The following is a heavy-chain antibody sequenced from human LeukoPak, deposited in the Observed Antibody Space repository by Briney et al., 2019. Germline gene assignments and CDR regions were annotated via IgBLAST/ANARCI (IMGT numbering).Heavy chain of an antibody. CDR2: TRNKANSYIT. D-gene: IGHD5-12*01. J-gene: IGHJ4*02. Sequence: PGGSLRLSCATSGFTLSDYYMNWVRQAPGKGLEWVGRTRNKANSYITDYAASVKGRFTISRDDSKKSLYLQMNSLKTEDTAVYYCARGTVATLFDYWGQGTLVTVSS. CDR3: ARGTVATLFDY. V-gene: IGHV3-72*01. CDR1: GFTLSDYY.